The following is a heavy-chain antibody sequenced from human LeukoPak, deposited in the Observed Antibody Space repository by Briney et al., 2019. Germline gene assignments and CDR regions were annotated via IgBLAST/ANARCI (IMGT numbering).Heavy chain of an antibody. CDR1: GFTFSSYS. J-gene: IGHJ1*01. V-gene: IGHV3-21*01. CDR2: ISSSSSYI. Sequence: GGSPRLSCAASGFTFSSYSMNWVRQAPGKGLEWVSSISSSSSYIYYADSVKGRFTISRDNAKNSLYLQMNSLRAEDTAVYYCARDFAVRAEYFQHWGQGTLVTVSS. CDR3: ARDFAVRAEYFQH.